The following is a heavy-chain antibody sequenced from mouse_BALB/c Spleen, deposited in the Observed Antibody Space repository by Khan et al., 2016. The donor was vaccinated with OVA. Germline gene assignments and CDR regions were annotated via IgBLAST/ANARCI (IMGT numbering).Heavy chain of an antibody. CDR1: GYTFTSNT. V-gene: IGHV1-4*01. CDR2: INPRSSYT. J-gene: IGHJ4*01. D-gene: IGHD2-14*01. Sequence: QVHVKQSGAELARPGASVKMSCKASGYTFTSNTMHWVKQRPGQGLEWIGYINPRSSYTNYNQKFKDKATLTADKSSSTAYMQLSSLTSEDSAVYYCARRTTEYTMDYWGQGTSVTVSS. CDR3: ARRTTEYTMDY.